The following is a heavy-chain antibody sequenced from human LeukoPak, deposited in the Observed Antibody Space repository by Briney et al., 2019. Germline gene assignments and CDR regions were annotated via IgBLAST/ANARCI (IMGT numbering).Heavy chain of an antibody. CDR3: ARGAGYCSSTSCYEGYFDY. J-gene: IGHJ4*02. CDR1: GFTFSSYE. D-gene: IGHD2-2*01. V-gene: IGHV3-48*03. CDR2: ISNSGSTK. Sequence: PGGSLRLSCAASGFTFSSYEMNWIRQAPGKGLEWISYISNSGSTKYYADSVKGRFTISRDNAKNSLYLQMNSLRAEDTAVYYCARGAGYCSSTSCYEGYFDYWGQGTLVTVSS.